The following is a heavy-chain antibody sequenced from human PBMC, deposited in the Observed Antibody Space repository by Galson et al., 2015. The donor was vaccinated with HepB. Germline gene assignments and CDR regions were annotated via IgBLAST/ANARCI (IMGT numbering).Heavy chain of an antibody. J-gene: IGHJ6*02. CDR1: GYSFRNYW. D-gene: IGHD2-2*01. CDR3: ARLGHEGYHYYGMDV. V-gene: IGHV5-51*01. Sequence: QSGAEVKKPGESLKISCKASGYSFRNYWIGWVRQMPGKGLECMGIIYPGGSETRYSPSFQGQVTLSADKSTNTAYLQWSSLKASDTAMYYCARLGHEGYHYYGMDVWGQGTLVTVSS. CDR2: IYPGGSET.